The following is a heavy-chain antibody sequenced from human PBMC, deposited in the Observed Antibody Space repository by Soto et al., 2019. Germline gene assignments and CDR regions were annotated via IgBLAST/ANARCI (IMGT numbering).Heavy chain of an antibody. V-gene: IGHV3-7*04. Sequence: GGSLRLSCAASGFTFSSYWMSWVRQAPGKGLEWVANIKQDGSEKYYVDSVKGRFTISRDNAKNSLYLQMNSLRAEDTAVYYCARVLFLEWVCIEYWGQGTLVTVSS. D-gene: IGHD3-3*01. CDR1: GFTFSSYW. J-gene: IGHJ4*02. CDR2: IKQDGSEK. CDR3: ARVLFLEWVCIEY.